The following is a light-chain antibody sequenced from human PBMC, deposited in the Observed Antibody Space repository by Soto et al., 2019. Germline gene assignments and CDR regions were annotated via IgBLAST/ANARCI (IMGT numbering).Light chain of an antibody. CDR3: QQYGSSPRT. J-gene: IGKJ1*01. Sequence: EILLTQSPGTLCLSPGERSTLSCSASQSVGSSYLAWYQQKPGQAPRLLMFGTSNRATGIPDRFSGSGSGTDFTLTINSLEPEDFAVYYCQQYGSSPRTFGQGTKVDIK. CDR1: QSVGSSY. CDR2: GTS. V-gene: IGKV3-20*01.